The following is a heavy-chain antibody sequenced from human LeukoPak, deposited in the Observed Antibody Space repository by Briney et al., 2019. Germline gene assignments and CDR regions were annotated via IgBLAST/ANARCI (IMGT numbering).Heavy chain of an antibody. Sequence: RASVKVSCKASGYTFTGYYMHWVRQAPGQGLEWMGWINPNSGGTNYAQKFQGRVTMTRDTSISTAYMELSRLRSDDTAVYYCASSSRYYYSSGYYNYWGQGTLVTVSP. J-gene: IGHJ4*02. V-gene: IGHV1-2*02. CDR2: INPNSGGT. CDR3: ASSSRYYYSSGYYNY. D-gene: IGHD3-22*01. CDR1: GYTFTGYY.